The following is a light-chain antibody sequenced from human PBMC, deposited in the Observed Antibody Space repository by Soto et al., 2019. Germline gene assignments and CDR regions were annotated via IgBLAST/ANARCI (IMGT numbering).Light chain of an antibody. CDR1: QSVSSN. Sequence: EIVMTQSPATLSVSPGERANLSCRASQSVSSNLACYQQKPGQAPSLLIYGASTRATGIPARFSSSGSGTEFTLTISSLQSEDFAVYYCQQYNNWPYTFGQGTKLEIK. J-gene: IGKJ2*01. CDR2: GAS. CDR3: QQYNNWPYT. V-gene: IGKV3-15*01.